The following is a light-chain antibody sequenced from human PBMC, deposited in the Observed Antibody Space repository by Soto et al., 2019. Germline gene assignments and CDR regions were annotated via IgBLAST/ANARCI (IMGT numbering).Light chain of an antibody. CDR3: QQRSSGPFLWT. V-gene: IGKV3-11*01. CDR2: DAF. J-gene: IGKJ4*01. Sequence: EIVLTQSPATLSSSPGERATLSCRASQSVGTSVAWYQQKPGQAPRLLIYDAFKRATGIPARFSGSGSGTDFTLTISSLEPEDFAVYYCQQRSSGPFLWTFAGGTKVEIK. CDR1: QSVGTS.